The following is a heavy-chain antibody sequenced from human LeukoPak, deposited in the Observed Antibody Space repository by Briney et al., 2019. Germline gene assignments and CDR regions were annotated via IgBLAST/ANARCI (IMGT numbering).Heavy chain of an antibody. Sequence: PGGSLRLSCAASGFTFSNYSMNWVRQAPGRGLEWVSYISSSSSMMYYANSVKGRFTISRDNAKNSLYLQMNSLRAEDTAVYYCARGTTSRYHNFPYWGQGTLVTVSS. J-gene: IGHJ4*02. CDR3: ARGTTSRYHNFPY. V-gene: IGHV3-48*01. CDR2: ISSSSSMM. CDR1: GFTFSNYS. D-gene: IGHD2-2*01.